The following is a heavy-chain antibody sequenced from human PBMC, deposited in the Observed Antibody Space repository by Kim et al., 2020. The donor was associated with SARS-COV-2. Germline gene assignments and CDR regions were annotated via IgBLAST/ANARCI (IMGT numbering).Heavy chain of an antibody. V-gene: IGHV4-59*08. CDR3: ATRTSIAAAGRYYYYGMDV. D-gene: IGHD6-13*01. CDR1: GGSISSYY. CDR2: IYYSGST. J-gene: IGHJ6*02. Sequence: SETLSLTCTVSGGSISSYYWSWIRQPPVKGLEWIGYIYYSGSTNYNPSLKSRVTISVDTSKNQFSLKLSSVTAADTAVYYCATRTSIAAAGRYYYYGMDVGGQGTTVTVS.